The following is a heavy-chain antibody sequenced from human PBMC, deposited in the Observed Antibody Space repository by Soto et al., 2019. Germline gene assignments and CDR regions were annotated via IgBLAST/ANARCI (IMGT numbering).Heavy chain of an antibody. V-gene: IGHV3-48*01. CDR1: GFTVSSYS. Sequence: EVQLVESGGGLVQPGGSLRLSCAASGFTVSSYSMNWVRQAPGKGLEWVSYISSSSSTIYYADSVKGRFTISRDNAKNSLDLQMNSLRAEDTAVYYCARDYISYGPFDYWGQGTLFTVSA. CDR3: ARDYISYGPFDY. CDR2: ISSSSSTI. D-gene: IGHD5-18*01. J-gene: IGHJ4*02.